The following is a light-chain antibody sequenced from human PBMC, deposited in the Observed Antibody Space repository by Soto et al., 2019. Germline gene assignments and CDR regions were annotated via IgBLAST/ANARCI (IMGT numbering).Light chain of an antibody. J-gene: IGLJ2*01. CDR3: AAWDDSLNGPV. V-gene: IGLV1-44*01. Sequence: QSVLTQPPSTSGTPGQRVTISCAGSSSNIGSNPVNWYQQLPGTAPKLLIYTNKQRPSGVPDRFSGSKSGTSAALAISGLQSEDEADYSCAAWDDSLNGPVFGGGTQLTVL. CDR1: SSNIGSNP. CDR2: TNK.